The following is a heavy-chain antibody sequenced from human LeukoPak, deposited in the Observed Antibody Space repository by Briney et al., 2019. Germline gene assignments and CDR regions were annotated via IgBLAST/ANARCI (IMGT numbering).Heavy chain of an antibody. J-gene: IGHJ3*02. CDR2: IYYSGIT. V-gene: IGHV4-39*07. Sequence: SETLSLTCTLSGGSISSSSFYLGWIRQPPGKGLECIGTIYYSGITYYNSSLKSRVTISVDTSKNQFSLKLSSVTAADTAVYFCARSGPAAGRPDAFDIWGQGTMVTVSS. CDR3: ARSGPAAGRPDAFDI. D-gene: IGHD2-2*01. CDR1: GGSISSSSFY.